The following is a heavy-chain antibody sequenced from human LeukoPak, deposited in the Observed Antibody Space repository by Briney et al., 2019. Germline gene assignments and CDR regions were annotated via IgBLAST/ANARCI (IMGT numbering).Heavy chain of an antibody. CDR3: VRGWRNMDV. CDR2: VNNNGGTT. V-gene: IGHV3-64D*06. Sequence: GGSLRLSCSASGFIFTSYPMHWVRQAPGKGLEYVAVVNNNGGTTYYADSVKGRFTISRDNSKNTLYLQMSSLRPEDTAVYYCVRGWRNMDVWGQGTTVTVSS. D-gene: IGHD5-24*01. CDR1: GFIFTSYP. J-gene: IGHJ6*02.